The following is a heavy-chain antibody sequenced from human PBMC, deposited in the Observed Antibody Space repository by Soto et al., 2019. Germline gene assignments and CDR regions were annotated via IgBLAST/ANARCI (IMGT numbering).Heavy chain of an antibody. D-gene: IGHD2-21*02. CDR1: GFTFSNYW. CDR3: VCFECGRTAVVTAMEANGY. V-gene: IGHV3-74*01. J-gene: IGHJ4*02. Sequence: PGGSLRLSCVASGFTFSNYWMHWVRQGPGKGLVWVSRVSGDERTTSYADTVKGRFTISRDNAKNTLYLQMSSLRFEDTGLYYCVCFECGRTAVVTAMEANGYWGQGTLVTVSS. CDR2: VSGDERTT.